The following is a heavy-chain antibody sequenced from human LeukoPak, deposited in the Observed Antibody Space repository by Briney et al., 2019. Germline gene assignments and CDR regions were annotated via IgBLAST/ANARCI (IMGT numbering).Heavy chain of an antibody. CDR3: ARVRGDYGDNRPFDY. CDR2: TYYRSKWYN. V-gene: IGHV6-1*01. J-gene: IGHJ4*02. D-gene: IGHD4-17*01. Sequence: SQTLSLTCAISGDSVSSNSAAWNWLRQSPSRGLEWLGRTYYRSKWYNDYAVSVKSRITINPDTSKNQFSLQLNSVTPEDAAVYYCARVRGDYGDNRPFDYWGQGTLVTVSS. CDR1: GDSVSSNSAA.